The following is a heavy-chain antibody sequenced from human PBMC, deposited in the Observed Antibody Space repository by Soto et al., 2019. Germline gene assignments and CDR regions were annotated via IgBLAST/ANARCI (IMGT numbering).Heavy chain of an antibody. CDR1: GYTFTSYG. CDR2: ISAYNGNT. Sequence: GASVKLSCKASGYTFTSYGISWVRQAPGQGLEWMGWISAYNGNTNYAQKLQGRVTMTTDTSTSTAYMELRSLRSDDTAVYYCARSYCGGDCYSDWFDPWGQGTLVTVSS. D-gene: IGHD2-21*02. CDR3: ARSYCGGDCYSDWFDP. V-gene: IGHV1-18*01. J-gene: IGHJ5*02.